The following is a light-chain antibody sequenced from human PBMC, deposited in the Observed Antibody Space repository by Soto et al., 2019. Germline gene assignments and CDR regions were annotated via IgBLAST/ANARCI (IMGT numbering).Light chain of an antibody. J-gene: IGLJ1*01. Sequence: QLVLTQPPSVSGAPGQRVTISCTGSSSNIGAGYDVHWYQHQPGTAPKLLIYGGSSRPSGVPDRFSGSKSGTSASLAITGLQAEDEADYYCQSYDRSLSGTVFGTGTKLTVL. V-gene: IGLV1-40*01. CDR2: GGS. CDR3: QSYDRSLSGTV. CDR1: SSNIGAGYD.